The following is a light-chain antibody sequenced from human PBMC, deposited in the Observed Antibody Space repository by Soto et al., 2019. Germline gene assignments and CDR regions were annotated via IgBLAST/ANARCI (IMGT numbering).Light chain of an antibody. CDR2: DAS. V-gene: IGKV1-5*01. Sequence: DIQMTQSPSTLSAYVGDRVTFTCRASQSISTRLAWYQQKPGKAPKLLIYDASSLQSDVPSRFSGSGSGTEFTLTISALQTDDFASYYCQQYMNYATFGQGTKVEIK. J-gene: IGKJ1*01. CDR3: QQYMNYAT. CDR1: QSISTR.